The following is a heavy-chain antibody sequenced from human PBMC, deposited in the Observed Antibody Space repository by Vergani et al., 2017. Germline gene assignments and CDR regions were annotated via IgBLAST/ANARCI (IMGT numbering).Heavy chain of an antibody. CDR1: GFTFSACP. J-gene: IGHJ4*02. Sequence: EVQLLQSGGGVIQPGGSVRLSCAASGFTFSACPMTWVRQAQGKGLEWVSAISARYPSTYYADSVKGRFTISRDNSKNMLYLQMNSLRAEDTAVYYCARLSYDTTPYLQGGYDCWGQGTLVSVSS. CDR2: ISARYPST. V-gene: IGHV3-23*01. D-gene: IGHD3-22*01. CDR3: ARLSYDTTPYLQGGYDC.